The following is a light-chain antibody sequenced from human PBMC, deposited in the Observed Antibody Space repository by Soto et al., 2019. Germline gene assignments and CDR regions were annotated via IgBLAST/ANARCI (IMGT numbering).Light chain of an antibody. V-gene: IGKV2-30*01. Sequence: EVVMTQSPLTLPVTLGQPASISCRSGRTLVYRDGNIYVNWFQQRPGQSPRRLIYKVSNRDSGVPDRFSGSGSGTDFTLKISRVEAEDVGVYYCMQGTHWPLTFGGGTKVDIK. J-gene: IGKJ4*01. CDR2: KVS. CDR3: MQGTHWPLT. CDR1: RTLVYRDGNIY.